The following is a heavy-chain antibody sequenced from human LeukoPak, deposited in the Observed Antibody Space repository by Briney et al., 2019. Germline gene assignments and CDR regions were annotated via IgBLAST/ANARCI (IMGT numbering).Heavy chain of an antibody. CDR2: IYYSGST. D-gene: IGHD3-22*01. CDR3: ASLLRTYYYDSSGYSDAFDI. J-gene: IGHJ3*02. Sequence: GSLRLSCAASGFTFSDYYMSWIRQPPGKGLEWIGSIYYSGSTYYNPSLKSRVTISVDTSKNQFSLKLSSVTAADTAVYYCASLLRTYYYDSSGYSDAFDIWGQGTMVTVSS. CDR1: GFTFSDYY. V-gene: IGHV4-38-2*01.